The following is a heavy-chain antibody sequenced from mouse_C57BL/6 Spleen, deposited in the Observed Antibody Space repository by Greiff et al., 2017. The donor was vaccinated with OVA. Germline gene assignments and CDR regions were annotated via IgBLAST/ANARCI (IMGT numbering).Heavy chain of an antibody. CDR1: GYTFTSYW. V-gene: IGHV1-50*01. D-gene: IGHD1-1*01. J-gene: IGHJ1*03. Sequence: VQLQQPGAELVKPGASVKLSCKASGYTFTSYWMQWVKQRPGQGLEWIGEIDPSDSYTNYNQKFKGKATLTVDTSSSTAYMQLSSLTSEDAAVYYCARGYYDGSSYNWYFDVWGTGTTVTVSS. CDR2: IDPSDSYT. CDR3: ARGYYDGSSYNWYFDV.